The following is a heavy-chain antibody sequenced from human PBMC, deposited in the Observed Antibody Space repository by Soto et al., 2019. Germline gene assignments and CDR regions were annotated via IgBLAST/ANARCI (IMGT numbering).Heavy chain of an antibody. J-gene: IGHJ5*02. D-gene: IGHD6-13*01. CDR1: GYTFRNFG. CDR3: ARGGSASGAGWFDP. Sequence: QVQLVQSGAEVKKPGASVKVSCKASGYTFRNFGVSWVRQAPGQGLEWMGWISAYNGDTNYAQKLQGRVTMTTDTSKTTAYMELRSLRYDDTAVYYCARGGSASGAGWFDPWGQGTLVTVSS. V-gene: IGHV1-18*01. CDR2: ISAYNGDT.